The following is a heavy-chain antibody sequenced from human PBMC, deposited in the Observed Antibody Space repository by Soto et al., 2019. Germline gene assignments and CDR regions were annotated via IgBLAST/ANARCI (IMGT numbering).Heavy chain of an antibody. D-gene: IGHD6-13*01. V-gene: IGHV1-24*01. CDR1: GYTFTSYG. J-gene: IGHJ6*02. Sequence: ASVKVSCKASGYTFTSYGISWVRQAPGQGLEWMGGFDPEDGETIYAQKFQGRVTMTEDTSTDTAYMELSSLRSEDTAVYYCATAAGFYYYYGMDVWGQGTTVTVSS. CDR3: ATAAGFYYYYGMDV. CDR2: FDPEDGET.